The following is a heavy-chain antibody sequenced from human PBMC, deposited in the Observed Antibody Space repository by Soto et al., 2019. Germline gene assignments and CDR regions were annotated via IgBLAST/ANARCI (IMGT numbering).Heavy chain of an antibody. CDR1: GFSLSTSGVG. CDR2: IYWDDDK. J-gene: IGHJ5*02. D-gene: IGHD6-19*01. Sequence: QITLKESGPTLVKPTQPLTLTCTFSGFSLSTSGVGVGWIRQPPGKALEWLALIYWDDDKRYSPSLKSRLTNTXXPXKXXVVRTTTTMDPVATATYYCAHLDFSSGWYRDWFDPWGQGTLVTVSS. V-gene: IGHV2-5*02. CDR3: AHLDFSSGWYRDWFDP.